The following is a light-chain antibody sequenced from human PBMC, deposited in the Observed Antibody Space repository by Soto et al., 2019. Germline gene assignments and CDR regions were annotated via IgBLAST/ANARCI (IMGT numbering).Light chain of an antibody. V-gene: IGKV3-20*01. J-gene: IGKJ1*01. CDR2: GAS. CDR1: QPVSSSY. CDR3: QPCGISTWP. Sequence: EIVLTQSPGTLSLSPGERATLSCRASQPVSSSYLAWYQQKPGQAPRLLIYGASTRATGIPDRFSGSGSGSGFTLAISRLQPEDFAEYDCQPCGISTWPFGQGTKVDSK.